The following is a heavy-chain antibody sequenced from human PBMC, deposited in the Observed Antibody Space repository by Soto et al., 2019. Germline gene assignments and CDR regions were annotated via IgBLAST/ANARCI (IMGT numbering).Heavy chain of an antibody. J-gene: IGHJ4*02. CDR3: ARQIYDSDTGPNFQYYFDS. CDR1: GYSFAGYW. Sequence: GESLKISCKGSGYSFAGYWITWVRQKPGKGLEWMGRIDPSDSQTYYSPSFRGHVTISVTKSITTVFLQWSSLRASDTAMYYCARQIYDSDTGPNFQYYFDSWGQGTPVTVYS. D-gene: IGHD3-22*01. V-gene: IGHV5-10-1*01. CDR2: IDPSDSQT.